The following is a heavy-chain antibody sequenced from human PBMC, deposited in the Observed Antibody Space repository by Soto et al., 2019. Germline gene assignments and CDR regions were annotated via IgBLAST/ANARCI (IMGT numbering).Heavy chain of an antibody. Sequence: EVQLLESGGGLVQPGGSLRLSCAASGFTFSSYAMSWVRQAPGKGLEWVSAISGSGGSTYYADSVKGRFTISRDNSKNKLYLQMNSLRAEDTAVYYCAKDPADSSGWFHFDYWGQGTLVTVSS. CDR1: GFTFSSYA. CDR3: AKDPADSSGWFHFDY. D-gene: IGHD6-19*01. CDR2: ISGSGGST. J-gene: IGHJ4*02. V-gene: IGHV3-23*01.